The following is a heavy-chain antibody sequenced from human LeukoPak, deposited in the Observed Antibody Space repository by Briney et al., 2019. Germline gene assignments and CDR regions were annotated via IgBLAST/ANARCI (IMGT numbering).Heavy chain of an antibody. CDR3: AGGTTVIGHMGY. CDR1: GFTFSSYA. V-gene: IGHV3-23*01. Sequence: PGGSLRLSCAASGFTFSSYAMSWVRQAPGKGLEWVSAISGSGGSTYYADSVKGRFTISRDNSKNTLYLQMNSLRAEDTAVYYCAGGTTVIGHMGYWGQGTLVTVSS. J-gene: IGHJ4*02. D-gene: IGHD4-17*01. CDR2: ISGSGGST.